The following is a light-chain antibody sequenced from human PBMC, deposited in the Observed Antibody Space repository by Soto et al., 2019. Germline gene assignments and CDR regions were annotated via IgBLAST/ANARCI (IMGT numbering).Light chain of an antibody. CDR2: DSS. CDR3: QQFGDWPA. CDR1: QSVSSH. Sequence: EIRMTQSPATLSVSPGDNATLSCRASQSVSSHVVWYQQKPGQAPRLLISDSSTRAPGIPARFSGSGSGTEFTLTIRSLQSDDFAGYYCQQFGDWPAFGLGTKVEI. J-gene: IGKJ1*01. V-gene: IGKV3D-15*01.